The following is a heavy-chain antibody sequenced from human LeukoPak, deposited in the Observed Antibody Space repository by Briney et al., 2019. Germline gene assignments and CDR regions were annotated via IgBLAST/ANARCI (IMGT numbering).Heavy chain of an antibody. CDR1: GFTFSSYG. CDR3: ARDRGSREDGMDV. CDR2: IWYDGNNK. J-gene: IGHJ6*02. Sequence: GGSLRLSCAASGFTFSSYGMHWVRQAPGKGLEWVAVIWYDGNNKNYADFVKGRFTISRDNSKNTLYLQMNSLRAEDTAVYNCARDRGSREDGMDVWGQGTTVTVSS. V-gene: IGHV3-33*01. D-gene: IGHD1-26*01.